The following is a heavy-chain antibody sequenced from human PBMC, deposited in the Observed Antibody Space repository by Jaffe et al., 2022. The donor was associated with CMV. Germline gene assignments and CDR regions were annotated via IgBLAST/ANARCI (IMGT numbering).Heavy chain of an antibody. CDR2: IDWDDDK. D-gene: IGHD6-6*01. V-gene: IGHV2-70*01. Sequence: QVTLRESGPALVKPTQTLTLTCTFSGFSLSTSGMCVSWIRQPPGKALEWLALIDWDDDKYYSTSLKTRLTISKDTSKNQVVLTMTNMDPVDTATYYCARIRSGSSAYYYGMDVWGQGTTVTVSS. CDR1: GFSLSTSGMC. CDR3: ARIRSGSSAYYYGMDV. J-gene: IGHJ6*02.